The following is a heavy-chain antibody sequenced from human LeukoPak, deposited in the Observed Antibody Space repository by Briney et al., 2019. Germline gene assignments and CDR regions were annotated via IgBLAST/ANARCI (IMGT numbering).Heavy chain of an antibody. CDR3: ARGSGHGPYYYMDV. CDR1: GGIFNSYA. CDR2: IIPIVGTP. Sequence: GASVKVSCKASGGIFNSYAISWVRQAPGQGLEWMGGIIPIVGTPDYAQKFQGRVTITADESTRTAYMDLSSLRNDDTAVYYCARGSGHGPYYYMDVWGKGTTVTVSS. V-gene: IGHV1-69*13. J-gene: IGHJ6*03.